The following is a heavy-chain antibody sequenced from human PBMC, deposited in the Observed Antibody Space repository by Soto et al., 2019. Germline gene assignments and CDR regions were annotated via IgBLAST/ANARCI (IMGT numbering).Heavy chain of an antibody. D-gene: IGHD6-19*01. CDR3: ARLFDTSGWYEN. J-gene: IGHJ4*02. CDR2: IYPGDSDT. CDR1: GYSFSSYW. Sequence: PXESLRVSCKASGYSFSSYWIGCVRQMPGKGLERMGIIYPGDSDTRYSPSFQGQVTISADKSITTTYLQWSSLKASDTARYDGARLFDTSGWYENWGRECRVSVSS. V-gene: IGHV5-51*01.